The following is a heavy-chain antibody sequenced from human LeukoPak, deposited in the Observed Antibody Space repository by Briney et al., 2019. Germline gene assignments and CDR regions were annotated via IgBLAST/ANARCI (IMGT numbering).Heavy chain of an antibody. Sequence: ASVKVSCRASGYTFPVYYMHWVRQAPGQGLEWMGWINPNAGGTNYAQKFQGRVTMTRDTSISTAYMELNRLRSDDTAVYYCARGFDWLEYYFDYWGQGTLVTVSS. CDR3: ARGFDWLEYYFDY. V-gene: IGHV1-2*02. CDR1: GYTFPVYY. J-gene: IGHJ4*02. D-gene: IGHD3-9*01. CDR2: INPNAGGT.